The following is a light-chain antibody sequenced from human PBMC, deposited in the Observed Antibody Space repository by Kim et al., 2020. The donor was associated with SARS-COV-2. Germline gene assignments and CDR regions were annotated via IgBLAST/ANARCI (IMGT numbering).Light chain of an antibody. J-gene: IGLJ3*02. V-gene: IGLV1-44*01. Sequence: QSVLTQSPSASGTPGQRVTISCSGSSSNIGSNTANWYQQLPGTAPKLLIYSNNQRPSGVPDRFSGSKSGTSASLAISGLQSEDEADYYCAAWDDSLNGWVFGGGTQLTVL. CDR3: AAWDDSLNGWV. CDR2: SNN. CDR1: SSNIGSNT.